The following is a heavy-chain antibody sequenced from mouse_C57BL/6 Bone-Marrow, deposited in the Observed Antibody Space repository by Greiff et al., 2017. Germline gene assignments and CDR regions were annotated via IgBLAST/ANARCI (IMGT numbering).Heavy chain of an antibody. Sequence: EVQLVESGGDLVKPGGSLKLSCAASGFTFSSYGMSWVRQTPDKRLEWVATISSGGSYTYYPDSVKGRFTISRDNAKNTLYLQMSSLKSEDTAMYYCARHEGEPYWFAYWGQGTLVTVSA. CDR2: ISSGGSYT. CDR3: ARHEGEPYWFAY. V-gene: IGHV5-6*01. J-gene: IGHJ3*01. CDR1: GFTFSSYG.